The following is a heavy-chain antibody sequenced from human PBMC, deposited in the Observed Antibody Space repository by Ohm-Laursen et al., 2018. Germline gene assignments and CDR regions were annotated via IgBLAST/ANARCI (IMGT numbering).Heavy chain of an antibody. CDR1: GFTFSDHY. CDR2: TRNKANSYTT. J-gene: IGHJ4*02. Sequence: SLRLSCSASGFTFSDHYMDWVRQAPGKGLEWVGRTRNKANSYTTQYAASVKGRFTISRDDSKKSLYLQMNSLKTEDTAVYYCARDRSGSYCSDGSCYDWGQGTLVTVSS. D-gene: IGHD2-15*01. CDR3: ARDRSGSYCSDGSCYD. V-gene: IGHV3-72*01.